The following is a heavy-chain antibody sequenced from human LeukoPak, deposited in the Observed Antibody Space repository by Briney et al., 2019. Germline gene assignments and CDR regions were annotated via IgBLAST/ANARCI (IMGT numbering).Heavy chain of an antibody. Sequence: GGSLRLSCVTSAFTFGSNWMSWVRQAPGEGLEWVAKINQDGTEKAYVDSVRGRFTISRDNAKNSLFLQMNSLRAEDTAVYYCARGPLIAAAGTWWGQGTLVTVSS. CDR2: INQDGTEK. V-gene: IGHV3-7*03. D-gene: IGHD6-13*01. CDR1: AFTFGSNW. CDR3: ARGPLIAAAGTW. J-gene: IGHJ4*02.